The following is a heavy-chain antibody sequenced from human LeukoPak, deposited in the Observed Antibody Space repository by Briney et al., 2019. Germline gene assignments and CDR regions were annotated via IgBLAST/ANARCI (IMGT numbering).Heavy chain of an antibody. D-gene: IGHD2-21*01. J-gene: IGHJ4*02. CDR3: VRDVWGDRDGYFEF. V-gene: IGHV3-74*01. CDR2: VNLDGRST. CDR1: GFSFSSFW. Sequence: GESLRLSCVASGFSFSSFWMHWVRHAPGKGLLWVSRVNLDGRSTSYAESVKGRFTISRDNAKNTLYMQMTSLRVEDTAVYYCVRDVWGDRDGYFEFWGQGTLVTVSS.